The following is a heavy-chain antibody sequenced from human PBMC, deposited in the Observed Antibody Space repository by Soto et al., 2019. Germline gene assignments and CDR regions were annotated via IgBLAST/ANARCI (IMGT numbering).Heavy chain of an antibody. Sequence: QVQLVQSGAEVKKPGSSVKVSCKASGGTFSSYAISWVRQAPGQGLEWMGGIIPIFGTANYAQKFQGRVXIXAXXSTSTAYMELSSLRSEDTAVYYCARLPVGDYRFDYWGQGTLVTVSS. CDR2: IIPIFGTA. CDR1: GGTFSSYA. V-gene: IGHV1-69*12. J-gene: IGHJ4*02. D-gene: IGHD1-26*01. CDR3: ARLPVGDYRFDY.